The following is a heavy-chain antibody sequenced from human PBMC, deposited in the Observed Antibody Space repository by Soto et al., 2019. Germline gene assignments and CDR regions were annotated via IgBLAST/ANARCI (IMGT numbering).Heavy chain of an antibody. V-gene: IGHV4-59*01. CDR1: GGSISHYY. Sequence: SETLSLTCTVSGGSISHYYWSWIRQSPGKGLEWIGYAYYSGSTDYNPSLKSRVTMSVDTSKNQVSLKLNSVNTADTAVYYCARDRSTYGGGGTGEVKENWFDPWGPGTLVTVSS. CDR3: ARDRSTYGGGGTGEVKENWFDP. J-gene: IGHJ5*02. CDR2: AYYSGST. D-gene: IGHD2-8*01.